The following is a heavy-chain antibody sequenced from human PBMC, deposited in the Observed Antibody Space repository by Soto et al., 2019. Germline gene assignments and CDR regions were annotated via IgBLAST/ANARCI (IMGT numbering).Heavy chain of an antibody. CDR3: ARRYGSCFDY. Sequence: SQTLSLTCAISGDSVSSNSATWDWIRQSPSRGLEWLGRTYYRSKWYNDYAVSVKSRITINPDTSNNQLSLQLNSVTPDDTAVYYCARRYGSCFDYWGQGTLVTAPQ. J-gene: IGHJ4*02. CDR2: TYYRSKWYN. D-gene: IGHD5-18*01. V-gene: IGHV6-1*01. CDR1: GDSVSSNSAT.